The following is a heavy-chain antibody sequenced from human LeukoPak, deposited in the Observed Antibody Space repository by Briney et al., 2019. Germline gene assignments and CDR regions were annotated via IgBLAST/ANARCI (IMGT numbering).Heavy chain of an antibody. CDR1: GFSFRTSS. V-gene: IGHV3-21*01. Sequence: PGGSLRLSCTAPGFSFRTSSMIWVRQAPGKGLEWVSSISGSSNYIHYVDSVKGRFTISRDNAKNSLFLQMNGLRVEDTAVYYCARDYSGSYSYFDLWGRGTLVTVSS. CDR3: ARDYSGSYSYFDL. J-gene: IGHJ2*01. D-gene: IGHD1-26*01. CDR2: ISGSSNYI.